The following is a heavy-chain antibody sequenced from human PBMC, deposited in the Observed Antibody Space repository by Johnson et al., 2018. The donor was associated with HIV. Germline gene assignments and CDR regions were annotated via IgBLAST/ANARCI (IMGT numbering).Heavy chain of an antibody. CDR2: IKQDGSEK. CDR3: ARVKDPDAFDI. CDR1: GFTFSSYW. V-gene: IGHV3-7*01. Sequence: VQLVESGGGLVQPGESLRLSCAASGFTFSSYWMSWVRQAPGKGLEWVANIKQDGSEKHYVGSVKGRFTISRDNAKKSLDLQMNSLRVEDTAVYYCARVKDPDAFDIWGQGTMVTVSS. J-gene: IGHJ3*02.